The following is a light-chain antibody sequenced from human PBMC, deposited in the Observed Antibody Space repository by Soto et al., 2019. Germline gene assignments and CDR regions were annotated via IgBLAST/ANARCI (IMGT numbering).Light chain of an antibody. CDR1: SSDVGGYNY. Sequence: QSALTQPASVSGSPGQSITISCTGTSSDVGGYNYVSWYQHNPGKAPKLMIYDVSNRPSGVSNRFSGSKSGNTASLTISGLQAEDEADYYCSSYTSSSTLYVFGTGTKLTVL. CDR2: DVS. CDR3: SSYTSSSTLYV. V-gene: IGLV2-14*03. J-gene: IGLJ1*01.